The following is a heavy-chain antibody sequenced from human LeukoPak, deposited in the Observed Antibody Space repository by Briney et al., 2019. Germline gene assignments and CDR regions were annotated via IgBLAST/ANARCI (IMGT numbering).Heavy chain of an antibody. Sequence: GGSLRLSCAASGFTFSSYAMHWVRQAPGKGLEWVAVISYDGSNKYYADSVKGRFTISRDNSKNTLYLQMNSLRAEDTAVYYCARDSPVRDQLLYLFDYWGQGTLVTVSS. CDR1: GFTFSSYA. V-gene: IGHV3-30-3*01. J-gene: IGHJ4*02. D-gene: IGHD2-2*02. CDR3: ARDSPVRDQLLYLFDY. CDR2: ISYDGSNK.